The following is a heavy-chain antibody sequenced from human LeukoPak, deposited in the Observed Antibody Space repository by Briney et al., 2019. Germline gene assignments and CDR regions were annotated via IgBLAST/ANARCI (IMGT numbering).Heavy chain of an antibody. D-gene: IGHD4-17*01. CDR2: XXXXXGTX. CDR1: GFTFTXYA. CDR3: ATPTDGY. V-gene: IGHV3-23*01. Sequence: GGSLRLSCAASGFTFTXYAMSWVRQAPGEGLEXVSNXXXXXGTXXXXXXVXXXXTVSXDNSKNTLYLQMNSLRAEDTAAYYCATPTDGYWGQGTLVTVSS. J-gene: IGHJ4*02.